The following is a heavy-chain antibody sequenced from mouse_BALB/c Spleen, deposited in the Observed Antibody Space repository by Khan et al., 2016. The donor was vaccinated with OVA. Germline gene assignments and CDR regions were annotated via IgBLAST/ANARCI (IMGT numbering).Heavy chain of an antibody. Sequence: VQLKESGAELVKPGASVKLSCTGSGFNIKDTYMHWMNQRPEQGLEWIGRIDPANGDTKYGPKLQDKATLTADTSSNTAYLQLSSLTSEDTAVYFCATLYGNAFAYWGQGTLVSVS. J-gene: IGHJ3*01. CDR2: IDPANGDT. CDR1: GFNIKDTY. D-gene: IGHD2-1*01. CDR3: ATLYGNAFAY. V-gene: IGHV14-3*02.